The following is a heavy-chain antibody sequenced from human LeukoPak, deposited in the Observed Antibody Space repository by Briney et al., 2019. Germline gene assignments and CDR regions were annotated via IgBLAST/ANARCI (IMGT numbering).Heavy chain of an antibody. CDR2: IYHSGST. V-gene: IGHV4-4*02. Sequence: SGTLSLTCAISGGSISSSNWWSWVRQPPGKGLEWIGEIYHSGSTNYNPSLKGRVTISVDKSKNQFSLKLSSVTAADTAVYYCARGGVGQWLVRLFDYWGQGTLVTVSS. CDR3: ARGGVGQWLVRLFDY. D-gene: IGHD6-19*01. CDR1: GGSISSSNW. J-gene: IGHJ4*02.